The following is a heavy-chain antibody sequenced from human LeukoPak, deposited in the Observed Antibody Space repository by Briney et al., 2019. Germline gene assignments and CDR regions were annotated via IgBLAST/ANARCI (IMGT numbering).Heavy chain of an antibody. CDR3: AREWDGDYGHYFDY. D-gene: IGHD4-17*01. J-gene: IGHJ4*02. CDR2: IYYSGST. Sequence: SETLSLTCTVSGGSISSGGYYGSWIRQHPGKGLEWIGYIYYSGSTYYNPSLKSRVTISVDTSKNQFSLKLSSVTAADMAVYYCAREWDGDYGHYFDYWGQGTLVTVSS. V-gene: IGHV4-31*03. CDR1: GGSISSGGYY.